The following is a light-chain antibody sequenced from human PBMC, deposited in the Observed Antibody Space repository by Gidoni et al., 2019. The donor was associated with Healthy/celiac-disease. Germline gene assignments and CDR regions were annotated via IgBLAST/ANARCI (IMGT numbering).Light chain of an antibody. Sequence: EIVLTQSPGTLSLSPGERATLSCRASQSVSSSYLAWYQQKPGQAPRLLIYGASSRATGIPDRFSGSGSGTDFTLTISRLEHEDVAVYYWQQYGSPLTFGGGTKVEIK. CDR2: GAS. J-gene: IGKJ4*01. CDR1: QSVSSSY. CDR3: QQYGSPLT. V-gene: IGKV3-20*01.